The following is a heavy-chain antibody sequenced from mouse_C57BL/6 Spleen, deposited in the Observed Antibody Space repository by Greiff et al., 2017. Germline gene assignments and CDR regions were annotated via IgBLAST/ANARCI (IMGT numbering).Heavy chain of an antibody. CDR1: GFNIKDDY. V-gene: IGHV14-4*01. CDR2: IDPENGDT. J-gene: IGHJ4*01. Sequence: EVKLQESGAELVRPGASVKLSCTASGFNIKDDYMHWVKQRPEQGLEWIGWIDPENGDTEYASKFQGKATITADTSSNTAYLQLSSLTSEDTAVYYCTTEGHIPRAMDYWGQGTSVTVSS. CDR3: TTEGHIPRAMDY.